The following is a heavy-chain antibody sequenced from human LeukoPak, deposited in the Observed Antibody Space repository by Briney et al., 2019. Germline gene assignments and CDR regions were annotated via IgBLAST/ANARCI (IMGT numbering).Heavy chain of an antibody. V-gene: IGHV3-30*02. J-gene: IGHJ5*02. CDR2: IRYDGSKK. CDR1: GFTFSSFG. Sequence: GGSLRLSCAASGFTFSSFGMHWVRQAPGKGLEWVSFIRYDGSKKYYADSVKGRFTISRDNSKNTLYMQMNSLRPEDTAVYYCASQPPGPGGQGTLVTVSS. CDR3: ASQPPGP.